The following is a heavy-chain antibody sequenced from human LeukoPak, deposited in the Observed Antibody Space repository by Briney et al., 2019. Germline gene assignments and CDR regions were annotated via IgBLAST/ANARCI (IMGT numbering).Heavy chain of an antibody. Sequence: ASVKVSCKASGYTFTGYYIHWVRQAPGQGLEWMGRINPNSGGTNYAQKFQGRVTMTRDTSISTAYMELSRLRSDDTAVYYCARVCSGGSCYSDNWIDPWGQGTLVTVSS. CDR2: INPNSGGT. CDR3: ARVCSGGSCYSDNWIDP. D-gene: IGHD2-15*01. J-gene: IGHJ5*02. CDR1: GYTFTGYY. V-gene: IGHV1-2*06.